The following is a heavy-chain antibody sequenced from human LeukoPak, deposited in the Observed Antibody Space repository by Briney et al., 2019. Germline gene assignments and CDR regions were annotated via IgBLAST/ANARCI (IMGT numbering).Heavy chain of an antibody. D-gene: IGHD2-2*02. CDR3: AREYCTNNNCYNWGLGY. CDR2: ITSNGGSK. Sequence: GGSLRLSCAASGFSFSTYTMRWVRQAPGKGLEYVSGITSNGGSKHYADSVKGRFTISRDNSKNTVYLQMDNLRAEDMAVYYCAREYCTNNNCYNWGLGYWGQGTLVTVSS. V-gene: IGHV3-64*02. J-gene: IGHJ4*02. CDR1: GFSFSTYT.